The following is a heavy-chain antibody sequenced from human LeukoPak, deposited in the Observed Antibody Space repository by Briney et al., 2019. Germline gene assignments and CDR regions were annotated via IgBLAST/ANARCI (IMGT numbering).Heavy chain of an antibody. Sequence: SETLSLTCAVYGGSFSGYYWSWIRQPSGKGLEWIGEINHSGSTNYNPSLKSRVTISVDTSKNQFSLKLSSVTAADTAVYYCARVSLDYYGSGSYNRFDPWGQGTLVTVSS. V-gene: IGHV4-34*01. CDR3: ARVSLDYYGSGSYNRFDP. CDR2: INHSGST. CDR1: GGSFSGYY. J-gene: IGHJ5*02. D-gene: IGHD3-10*01.